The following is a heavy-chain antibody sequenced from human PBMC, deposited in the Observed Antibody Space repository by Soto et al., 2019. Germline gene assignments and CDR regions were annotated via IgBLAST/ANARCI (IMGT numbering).Heavy chain of an antibody. CDR1: GFTFSIYG. V-gene: IGHV3-30*18. D-gene: IGHD3-9*01. CDR2: ISYDGSNK. Sequence: PGGSLRLSCAASGFTFSIYGMHWVRQAPGKGLEWVAVISYDGSNKYYADSVKGRFTISRDNSKNTLYLQMNSLRAEDTAAYYCAKDLYYDILTGLDYWGQGTLVTVSS. CDR3: AKDLYYDILTGLDY. J-gene: IGHJ4*02.